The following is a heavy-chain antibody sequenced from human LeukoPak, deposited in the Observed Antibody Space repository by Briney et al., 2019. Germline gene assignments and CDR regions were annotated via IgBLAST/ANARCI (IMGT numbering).Heavy chain of an antibody. CDR1: GGSISSYY. D-gene: IGHD6-13*01. Sequence: SETLSLTCTVSGGSISSYYWSWIRQPPGKGLEWIGYIYTSGSTNYNPSLKSRVTISVDTSKNQFSLKPSSVTAADTAVYYCARHRWGIAAAGPDCWGQGTLVTVSS. CDR2: IYTSGST. J-gene: IGHJ4*02. V-gene: IGHV4-4*09. CDR3: ARHRWGIAAAGPDC.